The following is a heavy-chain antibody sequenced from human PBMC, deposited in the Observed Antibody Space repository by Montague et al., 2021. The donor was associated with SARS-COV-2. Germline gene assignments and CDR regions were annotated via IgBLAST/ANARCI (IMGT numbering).Heavy chain of an antibody. Sequence: TLSLTCTVSGVSISSGSYYWNWIRQLPGKGLEWIGYIHHSGSTYYTPSLQSRVAISVDTSKNEFSLKMTAVTAADTAVYYCARDGDEGYFFEYWGKGLLVTVSS. V-gene: IGHV4-31*03. CDR3: ARDGDEGYFFEY. CDR2: IHHSGST. D-gene: IGHD2/OR15-2a*01. CDR1: GVSISSGSYY. J-gene: IGHJ4*02.